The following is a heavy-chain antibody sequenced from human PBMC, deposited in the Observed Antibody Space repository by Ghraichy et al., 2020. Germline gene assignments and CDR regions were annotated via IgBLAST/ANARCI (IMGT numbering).Heavy chain of an antibody. J-gene: IGHJ5*02. V-gene: IGHV4-59*08. D-gene: IGHD5-12*01. Sequence: SETLSLTCTVSGGSISSYYWSWIRQPPGKGLEWIGYIYYSGSTNYNPSLNSRVTISVDTSKNQFSLKLSSVTAADTAVYYCARHESGYVRGRWFDPWGQGTLVTVSS. CDR1: GGSISSYY. CDR3: ARHESGYVRGRWFDP. CDR2: IYYSGST.